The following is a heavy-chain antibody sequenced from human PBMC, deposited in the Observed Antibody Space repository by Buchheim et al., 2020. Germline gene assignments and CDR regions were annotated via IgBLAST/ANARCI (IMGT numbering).Heavy chain of an antibody. J-gene: IGHJ4*02. CDR3: AKVDTSD. CDR2: ISGSGGTI. V-gene: IGHV3-23*04. D-gene: IGHD2-2*01. CDR1: GFTFTNYA. Sequence: EVQLVESGGGLVQPGGSLRLSCAASGFTFTNYAMSWLRQAPGRGLEWVLSISGSGGTIDYTDSVKGRFTISRDNSEKMVYLQMNSLRAEDTAVYYCAKVDTSDWGQGTL.